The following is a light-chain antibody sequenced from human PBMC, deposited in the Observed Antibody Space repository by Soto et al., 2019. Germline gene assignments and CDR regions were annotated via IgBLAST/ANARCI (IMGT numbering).Light chain of an antibody. CDR2: LDSDGSH. CDR1: SWHSSYA. J-gene: IGLJ2*01. CDR3: QTWGTGIHVV. Sequence: QLVLTQWPSASASLGASVKLTCTLSSWHSSYAIAWHQQQPEKGPRYLMKLDSDGSHTKGDAIPDRFSGSSSGAERYLTISSLQSEDEADYYCQTWGTGIHVVFGEGTKVTVL. V-gene: IGLV4-69*01.